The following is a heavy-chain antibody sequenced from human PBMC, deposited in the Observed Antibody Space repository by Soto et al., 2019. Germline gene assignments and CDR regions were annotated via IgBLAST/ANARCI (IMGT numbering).Heavy chain of an antibody. CDR3: TGALDLSPYYFYFGMDP. Sequence: ELRLLESGGGLVQSGGSLRLSCAGSGFTFSTYAMSWVRRAPGKGLEWVSSISSGGVYMYYVDSVRGRFTISRDNFQSTLFLQMNSLEGEGTAVEYWTGALDLSPYYFYFGMDPWGQGTTVTVS. CDR2: ISSGGVYM. J-gene: IGHJ6*02. D-gene: IGHD3-10*01. CDR1: GFTFSTYA. V-gene: IGHV3-23*01.